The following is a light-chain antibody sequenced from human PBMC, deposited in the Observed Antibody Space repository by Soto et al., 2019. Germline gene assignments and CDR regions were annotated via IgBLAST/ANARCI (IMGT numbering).Light chain of an antibody. Sequence: QSVLTQPRSVSGSPGQSVTISCTGTSSDVGGYNYVSWYQQHPGKAPKLMIYDVSKRPSGVPDRFSGSKSGNTASLTISGLQAEYEADYYCCSYAGSYTFFGTGTKVTVL. V-gene: IGLV2-11*01. CDR1: SSDVGGYNY. J-gene: IGLJ1*01. CDR2: DVS. CDR3: CSYAGSYTF.